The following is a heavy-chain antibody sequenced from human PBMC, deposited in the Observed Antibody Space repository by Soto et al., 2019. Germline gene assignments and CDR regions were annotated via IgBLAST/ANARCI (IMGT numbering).Heavy chain of an antibody. CDR1: GFTFSSYA. V-gene: IGHV3-23*01. D-gene: IGHD1-26*01. J-gene: IGHJ4*02. CDR3: AKEPNQSAKQKQWEGYFDY. CDR2: ISGSGGST. Sequence: AGGSLRLSCAASGFTFSSYAMSWVRQAPGKGLEWVSAISGSGGSTYYADSVKGRFTISRDNSKNTLYLQMNSLRAEDTAVYYCAKEPNQSAKQKQWEGYFDYWGQGTLVTVSS.